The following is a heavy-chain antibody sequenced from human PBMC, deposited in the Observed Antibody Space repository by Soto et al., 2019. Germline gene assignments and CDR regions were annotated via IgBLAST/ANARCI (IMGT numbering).Heavy chain of an antibody. J-gene: IGHJ5*02. D-gene: IGHD2-15*01. CDR1: GGTFSSYA. V-gene: IGHV1-69*13. CDR3: ARDRGGYLHGFNWFDP. Sequence: ASVKVSCKASGGTFSSYAISWVRQAPGQGLEWMGGIIPIFGTANYAQKFQGRVTITADESTSTAYMELSSLRSEDTAVYYCARDRGGYLHGFNWFDPWGQGTLVTVSS. CDR2: IIPIFGTA.